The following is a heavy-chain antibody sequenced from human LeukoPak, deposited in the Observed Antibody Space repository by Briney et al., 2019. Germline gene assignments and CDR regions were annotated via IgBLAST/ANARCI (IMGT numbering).Heavy chain of an antibody. CDR2: ISSSSSYI. J-gene: IGHJ3*02. D-gene: IGHD3-22*01. CDR3: AREYYYDSSGYQDDAFDI. Sequence: PGGSLRLSCAASGFTFSSYSMNWVPQAPGKGLEWVSSISSSSSYIYYADSVKGRFNISRDNAKNSLYLQMNSLRAEDTAVYYCAREYYYDSSGYQDDAFDIWGQGTMVTVSS. V-gene: IGHV3-21*01. CDR1: GFTFSSYS.